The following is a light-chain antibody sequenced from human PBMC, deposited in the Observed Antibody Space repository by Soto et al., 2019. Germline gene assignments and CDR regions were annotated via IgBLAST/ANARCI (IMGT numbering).Light chain of an antibody. CDR2: GDN. CDR3: QSYDSSLSLVV. J-gene: IGLJ2*01. V-gene: IGLV1-40*01. Sequence: QSVLTQPPSVSGAPGQRVTISCSGSASDIGAGYDVHWYQQFPGKAPKVLIYGDNRRPSGVPDRFSASKSGTSGHLAITGLRPEDEADYYCQSYDSSLSLVVLGGGTKVTVL. CDR1: ASDIGAGYD.